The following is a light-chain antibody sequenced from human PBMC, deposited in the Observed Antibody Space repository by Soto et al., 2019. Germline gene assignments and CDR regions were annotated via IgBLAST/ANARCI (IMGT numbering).Light chain of an antibody. J-gene: IGKJ5*01. CDR1: QIINSN. CDR3: QQYHKWPIT. Sequence: EVVLTQSPATQSVSPGERSTLSCRASQIINSNLAWYQQKPGQPPRLLIYRASTRATGVPVRFSGGGSGTEFTLTISSLPSEDFALYYCQQYHKWPITFGQGTRLEIK. CDR2: RAS. V-gene: IGKV3-15*01.